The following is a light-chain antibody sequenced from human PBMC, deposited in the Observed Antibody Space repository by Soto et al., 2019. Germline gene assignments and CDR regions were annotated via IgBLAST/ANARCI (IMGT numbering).Light chain of an antibody. CDR2: AAS. V-gene: IGKV1-17*01. CDR1: QGIRNE. CDR3: QQHYTYTWT. Sequence: IQMTQYPSSLSASVGDRVTITCRASQGIRNELGWYQQRPGKAPKLLIYAASTLQSGVPSRLRASGYETQFTLTISSLQHEDFATYYCQQHYTYTWTFGQGTKVDIK. J-gene: IGKJ1*01.